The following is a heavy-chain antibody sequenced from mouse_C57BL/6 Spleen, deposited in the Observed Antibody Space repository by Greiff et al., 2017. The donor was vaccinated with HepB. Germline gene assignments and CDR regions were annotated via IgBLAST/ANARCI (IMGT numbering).Heavy chain of an antibody. CDR3: ARQSTSFDY. J-gene: IGHJ2*01. D-gene: IGHD5-1*01. Sequence: EVQGVESGGDLVKPGGSLKLSCAASGFTFSSYGMSWVRQTPDKRLEWVATISSGGSYTYYPDSVKGRFTISRDNAKNTLYLQMSSLKSEDTAMYYCARQSTSFDYWGQGTTLTVSS. CDR1: GFTFSSYG. CDR2: ISSGGSYT. V-gene: IGHV5-6*01.